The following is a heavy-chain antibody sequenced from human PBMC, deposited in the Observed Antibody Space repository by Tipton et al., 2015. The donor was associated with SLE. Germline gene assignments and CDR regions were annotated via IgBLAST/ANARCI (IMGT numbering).Heavy chain of an antibody. J-gene: IGHJ4*02. Sequence: TLSLTCAVYGGSFSGYYWNWIRQPPGKELEWIGEINHRGRTNYNPSLESRVTMSGDTSKNQFSVNLYSVTAADTAVYYCSRPDVVGATDYWGQGILVIVSS. CDR1: GGSFSGYY. CDR2: INHRGRT. V-gene: IGHV4-34*01. CDR3: SRPDVVGATDY. D-gene: IGHD1-26*01.